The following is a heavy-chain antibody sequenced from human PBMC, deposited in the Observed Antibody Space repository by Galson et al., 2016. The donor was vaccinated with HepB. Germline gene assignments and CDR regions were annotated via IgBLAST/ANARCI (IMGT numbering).Heavy chain of an antibody. V-gene: IGHV3-48*02. D-gene: IGHD3-16*01. J-gene: IGHJ4*02. CDR2: ISRTGETF. CDR3: ARDRRHNYAFFDS. CDR1: GFSFSSYN. Sequence: LRLPCAASGFSFSSYNMDWVRRAPGNGMVWDSYISRTGETFYYADSGKGRFTISRHKAKNLLYLQMNSLRDEDTAVHSCARDRRHNYAFFDSWGQGTPITVSS.